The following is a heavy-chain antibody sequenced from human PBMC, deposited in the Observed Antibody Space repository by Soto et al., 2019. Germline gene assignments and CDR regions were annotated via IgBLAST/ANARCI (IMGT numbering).Heavy chain of an antibody. J-gene: IGHJ4*02. D-gene: IGHD4-17*01. CDR3: ARQRTTVVTQAYFDH. V-gene: IGHV4-39*01. Sequence: SETLSLTCAVSGGSITSSSYYWGWIRQPPGKGLEWIGGIYYSGRSYYNPSLKSRVTMSVDTSKNQFSLTLNSVTAADAAVYYCARQRTTVVTQAYFDHWGQGTLVTVSS. CDR2: IYYSGRS. CDR1: GGSITSSSYY.